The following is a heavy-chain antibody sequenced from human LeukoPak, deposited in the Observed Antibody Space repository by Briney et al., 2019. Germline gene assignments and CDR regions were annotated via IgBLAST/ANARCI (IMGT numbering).Heavy chain of an antibody. D-gene: IGHD5-12*01. CDR3: ARGTGSWLRLTRWFDP. V-gene: IGHV1-8*01. CDR1: GYNLSELS. J-gene: IGHJ5*02. CDR2: MNPNSGNT. Sequence: ASVKVSCKVSGYNLSELSMHWVRQATGQGLEWMRWMNPNSGNTDYAQKFQGRVTMTRNTSISTAYMELSSLVSEDTAVYYCARGTGSWLRLTRWFDPWGQGTLVTVSS.